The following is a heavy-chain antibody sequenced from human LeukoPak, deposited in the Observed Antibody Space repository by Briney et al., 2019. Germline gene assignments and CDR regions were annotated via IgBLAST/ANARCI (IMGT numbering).Heavy chain of an antibody. D-gene: IGHD2-2*01. CDR2: IYYSGST. Sequence: SETLSLTCTVSGGSISSYYWSWIRQPPGKGLEWIGYIYYSGSTNYNPSLKSRVTISVDTSKNQFSLKLSSVTAADTAVYYCARGGTKARKPTYCSSTSCFMDVWGKGTTVTVSS. J-gene: IGHJ6*03. CDR1: GGSISSYY. CDR3: ARGGTKARKPTYCSSTSCFMDV. V-gene: IGHV4-59*01.